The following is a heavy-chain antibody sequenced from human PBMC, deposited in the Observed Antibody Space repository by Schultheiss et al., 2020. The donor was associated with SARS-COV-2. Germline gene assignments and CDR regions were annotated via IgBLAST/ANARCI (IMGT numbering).Heavy chain of an antibody. CDR2: IYYSGST. D-gene: IGHD1-26*01. Sequence: SGPTLVQPTQTLTLTCTVSGFSLSNARMGVSWIRQPPGKGLEWIGYIYYSGSTNYNPSLKSRVTISVDTSKNQFSLKLSSVTATDTAVYYCARVGWEPDYYYYGMDVWGQGTTVTVAS. CDR1: GFSLSNARMG. J-gene: IGHJ6*02. CDR3: ARVGWEPDYYYYGMDV. V-gene: IGHV4-61*01.